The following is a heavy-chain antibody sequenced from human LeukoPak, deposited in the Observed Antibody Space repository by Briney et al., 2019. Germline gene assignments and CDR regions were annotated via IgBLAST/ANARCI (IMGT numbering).Heavy chain of an antibody. CDR3: ARHDSSYGDYDY. V-gene: IGHV4-59*08. CDR1: GGSFSGYY. J-gene: IGHJ4*02. CDR2: IYYSGST. Sequence: PSETLSLTCAVYGGSFSGYYWSWLRQPPGKGLEWIGYIYYSGSTNYNPSLKSRVTISVDTSKNQFSLKLSSVTAADTAVYYCARHDSSYGDYDYWGQGTLVTVSS. D-gene: IGHD2-21*01.